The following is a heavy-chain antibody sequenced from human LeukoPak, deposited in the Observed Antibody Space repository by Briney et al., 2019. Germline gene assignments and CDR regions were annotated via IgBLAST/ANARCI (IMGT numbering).Heavy chain of an antibody. CDR2: IYYSGTT. J-gene: IGHJ4*02. Sequence: MPSETLSLTCTVSGGSFSSSDYYWGWIRQPPGKGLEWIGSIYYSGTTYYNPPLKRRVTISVDTSKNQFSLKLRSVTASDTAVYYCARDRYDILTGSHFDYWGQGTLVTVSS. CDR3: ARDRYDILTGSHFDY. D-gene: IGHD3-9*01. CDR1: GGSFSSSDYY. V-gene: IGHV4-39*02.